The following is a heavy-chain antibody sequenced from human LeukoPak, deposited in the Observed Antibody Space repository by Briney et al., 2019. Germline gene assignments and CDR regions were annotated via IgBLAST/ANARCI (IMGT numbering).Heavy chain of an antibody. V-gene: IGHV4-39*01. Sequence: PSETLSLTCTVSGGSISSSAYHWGWIRQPPGKGLEWVGSIHSSGSTYYNLSLKSRVTISVDTSKNQFSLKLSSVTAADTAVYYCARHDEMATFFDYWGQGTLVTVSS. CDR3: ARHDEMATFFDY. CDR2: IHSSGST. J-gene: IGHJ4*02. D-gene: IGHD5-24*01. CDR1: GGSISSSAYH.